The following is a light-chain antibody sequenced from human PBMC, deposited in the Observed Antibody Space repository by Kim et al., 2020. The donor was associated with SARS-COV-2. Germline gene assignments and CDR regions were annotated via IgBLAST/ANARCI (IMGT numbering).Light chain of an antibody. V-gene: IGLV1-47*02. CDR1: SSNIGSNS. CDR2: NNN. J-gene: IGLJ3*02. CDR3: ATWDESMSGWV. Sequence: QSVLTQPPSASGTPGQRVTISCSGSSSNIGSNSVYSYQQHPGNAPQLLIYNNNQRPSRVPDRFSGSKSGTSASLAISGLLAEDEADYYCATWDESMSGWVFGGVTQLTVL.